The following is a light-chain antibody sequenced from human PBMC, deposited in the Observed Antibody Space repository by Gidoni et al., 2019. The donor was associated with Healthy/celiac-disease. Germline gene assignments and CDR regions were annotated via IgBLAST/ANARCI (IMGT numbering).Light chain of an antibody. V-gene: IGLV3-19*01. CDR2: GKN. CDR3: NSRDSSGNHRVV. Sequence: SSQLPQYPAVSVALCHTFRITCQGYSLRSYYASWYQQKPGQAPVLVIYGKNNRPAGIPDRFSGTSSGNTASLTITGAQAEDEADYYCNSRDSSGNHRVVFGGGTKLTVL. CDR1: SLRSYY. J-gene: IGLJ2*01.